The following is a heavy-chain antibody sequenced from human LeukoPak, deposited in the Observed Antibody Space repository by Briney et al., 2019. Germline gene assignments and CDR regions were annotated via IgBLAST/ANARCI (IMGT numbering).Heavy chain of an antibody. CDR2: INHSGST. J-gene: IGHJ4*02. CDR3: ARARKYYYDSSGYLYYFDY. Sequence: PSETLSLTCAVYGGSFSGHYWSWIRQPPGKGLEWIGEINHSGSTNYNPSLKSRVTISVDTSKNQFSLKLSSVTAADTAVYYCARARKYYYDSSGYLYYFDYWGQGTLVTVSS. CDR1: GGSFSGHY. D-gene: IGHD3-22*01. V-gene: IGHV4-34*01.